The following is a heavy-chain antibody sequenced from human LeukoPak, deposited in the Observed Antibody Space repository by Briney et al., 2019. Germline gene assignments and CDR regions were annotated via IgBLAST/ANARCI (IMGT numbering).Heavy chain of an antibody. J-gene: IGHJ4*02. V-gene: IGHV3-74*01. CDR2: INSDGIST. CDR1: RFTFSRYW. D-gene: IGHD1-26*01. CDR3: AKDTLVGATPYYFDY. Sequence: GGSLRLSCAASRFTFSRYWMHWVRQAPGKGLVWVSRINSDGISTSYADSVKGRFTISRDNSKNTLYLQMNSLRAEDTAVYYCAKDTLVGATPYYFDYWGQGTLVTVSS.